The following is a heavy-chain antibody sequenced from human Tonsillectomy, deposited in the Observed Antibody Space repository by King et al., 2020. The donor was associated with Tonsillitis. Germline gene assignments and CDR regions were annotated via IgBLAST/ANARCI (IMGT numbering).Heavy chain of an antibody. Sequence: QLQESGPGVVKPSETLSLTCTVSGGSISSTAYYWGWIRQPPGKGLEGGGNIYYFNGGTYYTPSLKSRVTISVDTSKSQFSLRLSSVTAADTAVYYCARLPAYSSSSFVFDIWGQGTMVTVSS. J-gene: IGHJ3*02. CDR1: GGSISSTAYY. D-gene: IGHD6-6*01. CDR2: IYYFNGGT. CDR3: ARLPAYSSSSFVFDI. V-gene: IGHV4-39*01.